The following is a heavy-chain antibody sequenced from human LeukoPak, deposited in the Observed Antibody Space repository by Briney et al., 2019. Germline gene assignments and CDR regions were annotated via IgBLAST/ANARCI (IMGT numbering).Heavy chain of an antibody. CDR3: VRDDPGPRAFDY. CDR1: GFTFSSYA. V-gene: IGHV3-7*01. J-gene: IGHJ4*02. CDR2: IKQDGNEK. D-gene: IGHD3-10*01. Sequence: GGSLRLSCAASGFTFSSYAMSWVRQAPGKGLEWVANIKQDGNEKYYVDSVKGRFTISRDNAKNSLYLQMNSLRAEDTAVHYCVRDDPGPRAFDYWGQGALVIVS.